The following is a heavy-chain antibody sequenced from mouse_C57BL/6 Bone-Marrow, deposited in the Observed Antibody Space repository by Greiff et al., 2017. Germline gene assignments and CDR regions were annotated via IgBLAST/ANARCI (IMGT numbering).Heavy chain of an antibody. CDR2: ISYSGST. Sequence: EVKLVESGPGLAKPSQTLSLTCSVTGYSITSDYWNWIRKFPGNKLEYMGYISYSGSTYYNPSLKSRISITRDTSKNQYYLQLNSVTTEDTATYYCARFQIYYDYDGVYFDYWGQGTTLTVSS. D-gene: IGHD2-4*01. CDR3: ARFQIYYDYDGVYFDY. V-gene: IGHV3-8*01. J-gene: IGHJ2*01. CDR1: GYSITSDY.